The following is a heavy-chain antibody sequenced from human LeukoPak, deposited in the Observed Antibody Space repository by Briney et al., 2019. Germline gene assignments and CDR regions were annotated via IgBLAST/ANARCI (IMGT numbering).Heavy chain of an antibody. J-gene: IGHJ4*02. Sequence: PGGSLRLSCAASGFTFSSYSMNWVRQAPGKGLEWVSFISSSSTIYYADSVKGRFTISRDNSKNTLYLQMNSLRAEDTAVYYCAKDGYYGSGSYFGYWGQGTLVTVSS. CDR1: GFTFSSYS. D-gene: IGHD3-10*01. CDR3: AKDGYYGSGSYFGY. V-gene: IGHV3-48*01. CDR2: ISSSSTI.